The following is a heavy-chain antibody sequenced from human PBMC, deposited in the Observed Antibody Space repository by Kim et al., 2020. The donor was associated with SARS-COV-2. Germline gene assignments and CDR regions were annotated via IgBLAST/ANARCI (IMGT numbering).Heavy chain of an antibody. V-gene: IGHV3-23*01. CDR3: AKDESQYDILAGSDY. CDR1: GFTFRSYA. D-gene: IGHD3-9*01. Sequence: GGSLRLSCEASGFTFRSYAMSWVRQAPGKGLEWVSAISGSGGSTYYADSVKGRFTISRENSKKTLYLQINSLRAEDPAVYYCAKDESQYDILAGSDYWGQETLVTVSS. CDR2: ISGSGGST. J-gene: IGHJ4*02.